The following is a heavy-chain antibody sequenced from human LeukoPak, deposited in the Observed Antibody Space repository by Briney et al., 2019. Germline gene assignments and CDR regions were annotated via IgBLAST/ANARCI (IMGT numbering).Heavy chain of an antibody. CDR2: ISAYNGNT. Sequence: VASVKVSCKASGYTFTSYGISWVRQAPGQGLEWMGWISAYNGNTNYAQKLQGRVTMTTDTSTSTAYMELSSLRSEDTAVYYCASLYCSGGSCYSAPGDAFDIWGQGTMVTVSS. CDR3: ASLYCSGGSCYSAPGDAFDI. D-gene: IGHD2-15*01. J-gene: IGHJ3*02. V-gene: IGHV1-18*01. CDR1: GYTFTSYG.